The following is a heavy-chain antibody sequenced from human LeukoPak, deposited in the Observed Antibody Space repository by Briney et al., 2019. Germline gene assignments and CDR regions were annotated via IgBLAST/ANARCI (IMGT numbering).Heavy chain of an antibody. CDR3: ARVSSSWPDY. V-gene: IGHV3-66*02. J-gene: IGHJ4*02. D-gene: IGHD6-13*01. CDR1: GFTVNSNY. CDR2: IYSGGRT. Sequence: GGSLRLSCAASGFTVNSNYMSWVRQASGKGLEWVSVIYSGGRTYYADSVKGRFTISRNNSNDTLYLQMNSLRAEDTAVYYCARVSSSWPDYWGQGTLVTVSS.